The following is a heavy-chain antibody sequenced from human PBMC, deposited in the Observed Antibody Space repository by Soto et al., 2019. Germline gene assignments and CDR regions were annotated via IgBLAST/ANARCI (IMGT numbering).Heavy chain of an antibody. CDR3: ASSSSLDPGDHTHYYYGMDV. D-gene: IGHD6-13*01. CDR2: ISSSSSTI. CDR1: GFTFSSYS. Sequence: GGSLRLSCAASGFTFSSYSMNWVRQAPGKGLEWVSYISSSSSTIYYADSVKGRFTISRDNAKNSPYLQMNSLRAEDTAVYYCASSSSLDPGDHTHYYYGMDVWGQGTTVTVSS. V-gene: IGHV3-48*01. J-gene: IGHJ6*02.